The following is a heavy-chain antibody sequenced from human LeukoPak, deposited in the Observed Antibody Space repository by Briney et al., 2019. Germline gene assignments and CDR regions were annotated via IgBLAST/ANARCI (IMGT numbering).Heavy chain of an antibody. CDR1: GFTFSDYY. D-gene: IGHD5-18*01. V-gene: IGHV3-11*01. CDR3: AREWGYLFDY. Sequence: GGSLRLSCAVAGFTFSDYYMSWIRQAPGKGLEWVSYISSSGNTIYYADSVKGRFTISKDNTKNSLYLQMNSLRAEDTAVYYCAREWGYLFDYWGQGTLFTVSS. J-gene: IGHJ4*02. CDR2: ISSSGNTI.